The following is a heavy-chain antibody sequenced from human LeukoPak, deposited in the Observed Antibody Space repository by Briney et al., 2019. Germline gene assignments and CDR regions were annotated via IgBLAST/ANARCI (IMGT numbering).Heavy chain of an antibody. CDR1: GFTFSSYE. J-gene: IGHJ2*01. CDR3: AKDREVRGNWYFDL. Sequence: GGSLSLSCAASGFTFSSYEMNWVRQAPGKGLEWVSYISSSGSTIYYADSVKGRFTISRDNAKNSLYLQMNSLRAEDTALYYCAKDREVRGNWYFDLWGRGILVTVSS. CDR2: ISSSGSTI. V-gene: IGHV3-48*03. D-gene: IGHD3-10*01.